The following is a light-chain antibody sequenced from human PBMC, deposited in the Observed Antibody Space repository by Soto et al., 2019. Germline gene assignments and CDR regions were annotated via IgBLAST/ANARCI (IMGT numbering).Light chain of an antibody. CDR2: DVS. V-gene: IGKV1-5*01. Sequence: DIQMTHSPPTLSASVGDRVTITCRASQSSSSWLAWYQQRPGKAPNLLIYDVSSLESGVPSRFSGSGSGTEFTLTISSLQPDDFATYYCQQYTNYPWTFGQGTNVELK. CDR1: QSSSSW. CDR3: QQYTNYPWT. J-gene: IGKJ1*01.